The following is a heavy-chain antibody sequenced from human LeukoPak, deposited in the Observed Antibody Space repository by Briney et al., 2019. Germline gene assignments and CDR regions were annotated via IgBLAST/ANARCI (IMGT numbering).Heavy chain of an antibody. CDR1: GFTLSSYW. J-gene: IGHJ4*02. D-gene: IGHD3-3*01. Sequence: GGSLRPSCAASGFTLSSYWMHWVRHAPGKGLVWVSRINSDGSSVDYADSVKGRFTISRDNAKNTLYLQMNSLRAEDTAVYYCARVKTPGFWSGRYFDCWGQGTLVTVSS. CDR2: INSDGSSV. V-gene: IGHV3-74*01. CDR3: ARVKTPGFWSGRYFDC.